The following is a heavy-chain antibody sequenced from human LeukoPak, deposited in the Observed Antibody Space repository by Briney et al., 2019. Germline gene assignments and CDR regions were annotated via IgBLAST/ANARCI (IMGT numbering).Heavy chain of an antibody. V-gene: IGHV4-4*09. CDR1: GGSISSYY. CDR3: ARRGASFDY. CDR2: IYTSGST. D-gene: IGHD5-12*01. J-gene: IGHJ4*02. Sequence: SETLSLTCTVSGGSISSYYWSWIRQPPGKGLEWIGYIYTSGSTNYNPSLKSRVTISVDTSKNQFSLKLSSVTAADTAVSYCARRGASFDYWGQGTLVTVSS.